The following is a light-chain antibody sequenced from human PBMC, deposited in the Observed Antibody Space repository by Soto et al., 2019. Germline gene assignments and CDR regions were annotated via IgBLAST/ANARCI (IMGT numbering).Light chain of an antibody. CDR1: SSDVGASNY. J-gene: IGLJ2*01. V-gene: IGLV2-8*01. CDR3: SSSAGTKNMV. CDR2: EVN. Sequence: QSVLTQPPSASGSPGQSVTISCTGTSSDVGASNYGSWYQQHPGKAPKLMISEVNKRPSGVPDRFSGSKSGNTASLTVSGLQAEDEADYYCSSSAGTKNMVFGGGTKLTVL.